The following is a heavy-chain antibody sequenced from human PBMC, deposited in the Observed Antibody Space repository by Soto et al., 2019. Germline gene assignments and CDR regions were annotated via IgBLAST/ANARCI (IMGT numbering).Heavy chain of an antibody. CDR3: ARVGYSGYGPGGPV. CDR1: GGTFSSYA. V-gene: IGHV1-69*12. D-gene: IGHD5-12*01. Sequence: QVQLVQSGAEVKKPGSSVKVSCKASGGTFSSYAISWVRQAPGQGLEWMGGIIPIFGTANYAQKFQGRVTITAHESTSTAYMELSSLRSEDTAVYYCARVGYSGYGPGGPVWGQGTTVTVSS. CDR2: IIPIFGTA. J-gene: IGHJ6*02.